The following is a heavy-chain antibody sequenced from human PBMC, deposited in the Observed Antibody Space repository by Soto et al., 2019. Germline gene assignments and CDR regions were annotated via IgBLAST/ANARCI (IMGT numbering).Heavy chain of an antibody. D-gene: IGHD1-26*01. J-gene: IGHJ1*01. CDR1: GFTFSSYA. Sequence: GGSLRLSCAASGFTFSSYAMSWVRQTPGKGLEWVSTVSGRGDSTLYSDSAEGRFTISRDNSRNTLYLQMNSLRAEDTALYYCARQSAATSYWDFQYWGQGTLVTVSS. V-gene: IGHV3-23*01. CDR2: VSGRGDST. CDR3: ARQSAATSYWDFQY.